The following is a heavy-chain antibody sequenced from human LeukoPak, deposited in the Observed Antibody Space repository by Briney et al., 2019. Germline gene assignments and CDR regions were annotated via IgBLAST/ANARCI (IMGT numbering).Heavy chain of an antibody. CDR3: AKGYDGSSYSVPDY. CDR1: GFSFSSYA. Sequence: PGGSLRLSCAASGFSFSSYAMSWVRQAPGKGLEWVSVIRNSGGDTYYADSVKGRFTISRDNSKNTLYLQTNSLRAEDTALYYCAKGYDGSSYSVPDYWGQGTLVTVSS. J-gene: IGHJ4*02. CDR2: IRNSGGDT. D-gene: IGHD2-15*01. V-gene: IGHV3-23*01.